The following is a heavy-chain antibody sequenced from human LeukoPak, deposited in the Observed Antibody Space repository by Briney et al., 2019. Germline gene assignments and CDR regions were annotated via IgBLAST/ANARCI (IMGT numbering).Heavy chain of an antibody. CDR1: GFTVSCDY. J-gene: IGHJ6*02. CDR3: ARDPGLPNGMAI. CDR2: IYKGDST. V-gene: IGHV3-66*01. Sequence: GGSLRLSCAASGFTVSCDYMRWVRQPPGKGLEWVSIIYKGDSTYYADSVKGRFTISRDNSKNTLYLQLNSLGVEDTAVYSCARDPGLPNGMAIWGQGTTVTVSS.